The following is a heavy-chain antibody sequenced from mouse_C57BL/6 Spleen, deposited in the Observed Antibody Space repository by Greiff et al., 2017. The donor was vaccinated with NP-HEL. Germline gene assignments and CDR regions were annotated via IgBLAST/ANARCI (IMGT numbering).Heavy chain of an antibody. CDR3: ARRGGLGGFDY. CDR1: GFTFSDYY. CDR2: INYDGSST. J-gene: IGHJ2*01. V-gene: IGHV5-16*01. Sequence: EVQLVESEGGLVQPGSSMKLSCTASGFTFSDYYMAWVRQVPEKGLEWVANINYDGSSTYYLDSLKSRFIISRDNAKNILYLQMSSLKSEDTATYYCARRGGLGGFDYWGQGTTLTVSS. D-gene: IGHD4-1*01.